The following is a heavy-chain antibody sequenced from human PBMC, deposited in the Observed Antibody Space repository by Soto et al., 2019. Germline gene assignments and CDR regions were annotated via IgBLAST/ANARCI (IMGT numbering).Heavy chain of an antibody. CDR2: IWYDGSNK. V-gene: IGHV3-33*01. Sequence: QVQLVESGGGVVQPGRSLRLSCAASGFTFSSYGMHWVREAPGKGLEWVAVIWYDGSNKYYADSVKGRFTISRDNSKNTLYLQMNSLRAEDTAVYYCARANSYGQSFDYWGQGTLVTVSS. CDR3: ARANSYGQSFDY. D-gene: IGHD5-18*01. CDR1: GFTFSSYG. J-gene: IGHJ4*02.